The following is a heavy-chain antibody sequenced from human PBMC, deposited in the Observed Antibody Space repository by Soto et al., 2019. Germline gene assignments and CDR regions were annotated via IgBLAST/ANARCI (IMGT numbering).Heavy chain of an antibody. D-gene: IGHD3-22*01. J-gene: IGHJ5*02. CDR2: ISGNSGST. V-gene: IGHV3-23*01. Sequence: PGGSLRLSCAASGFTFDDYAMHWVRQAPGKGLEWVSGISGNSGSTYYADSVKGRFTISRDNAKNTLYLQMNSLRAEDTAVYYCAKEGYYYDSSGYYYNWFDPWGQGTLVTVSS. CDR1: GFTFDDYA. CDR3: AKEGYYYDSSGYYYNWFDP.